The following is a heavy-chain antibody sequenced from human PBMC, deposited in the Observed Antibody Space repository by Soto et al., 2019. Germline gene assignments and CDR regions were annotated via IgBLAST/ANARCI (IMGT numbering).Heavy chain of an antibody. CDR1: GFSLSTSGVG. J-gene: IGHJ4*02. D-gene: IGHD2-15*01. CDR2: LYWDADK. CDR3: ATRRTYCSGGSCYSGFDY. V-gene: IGHV2-5*02. Sequence: QITLKESGPTLVKPTQTLTLTCTFSGFSLSTSGVGVGWIRQPPGKALEWLALLYWDADKRYTPSLKRRRTIPKDTCQTQVVLTLTSMDAVDTATFYCATRRTYCSGGSCYSGFDYWGQGTLVTVSS.